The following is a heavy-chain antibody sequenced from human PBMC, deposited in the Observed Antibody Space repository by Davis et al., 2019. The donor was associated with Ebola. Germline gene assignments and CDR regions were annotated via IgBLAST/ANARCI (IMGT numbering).Heavy chain of an antibody. CDR1: GFSFSAYA. CDR3: ARAGGYSSSWYGY. CDR2: IWYDGSNK. J-gene: IGHJ4*02. V-gene: IGHV3-33*08. Sequence: PGGSLRLSCAASGFSFSAYAMHWVRQAPGKGLEWVAVIWYDGSNKYYADSVKGRFTISRDNSKNTLYLQMNSLRAEDTAVYYCARAGGYSSSWYGYWGQGTLVTVSS. D-gene: IGHD6-13*01.